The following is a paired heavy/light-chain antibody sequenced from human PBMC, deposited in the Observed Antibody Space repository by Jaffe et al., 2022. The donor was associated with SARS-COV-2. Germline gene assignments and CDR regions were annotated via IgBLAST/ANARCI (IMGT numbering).Heavy chain of an antibody. Sequence: EVQLVQSGAEVKKPGESLKISCKGSGYSFTSYWIGWVRQMPGKGLEWMGIIYPGDSDTRYSPSFQGQVTISADKSISTAYLQWSSLKASDTAMYYCASFSAYYDSSGYYYGRGAFDIWGQGTMVTVSS. CDR2: IYPGDSDT. CDR3: ASFSAYYDSSGYYYGRGAFDI. D-gene: IGHD3-22*01. V-gene: IGHV5-51*01. J-gene: IGHJ3*02. CDR1: GYSFTSYW.
Light chain of an antibody. V-gene: IGLV2-11*01. J-gene: IGLJ3*02. CDR3: CSYAGSYPWV. Sequence: QSALTQPRSVSGSPGQSVTISCTGTSSDVGGYNYVSWYQQHPGKAPKLMIYDVSKRPSGVPDRFSGSKSGNTASLTISGLQAEDEADYYCCSYAGSYPWVFGGGTKLTVL. CDR1: SSDVGGYNY. CDR2: DVS.